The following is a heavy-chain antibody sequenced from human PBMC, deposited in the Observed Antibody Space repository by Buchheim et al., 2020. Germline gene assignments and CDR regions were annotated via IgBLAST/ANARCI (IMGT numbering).Heavy chain of an antibody. CDR2: ISYDGSNK. CDR3: ARDLGIKQWSYGMDV. Sequence: QVQLVESGGGVVQPGRSLRLSCAASGFTFSSYAMHWVRQAPGKGLEWVAVISYDGSNKYYADSVKGRFTISRDNSKNTLYLQMNSLRAEDTAVYYCARDLGIKQWSYGMDVWGLGTT. CDR1: GFTFSSYA. D-gene: IGHD2-8*01. J-gene: IGHJ6*02. V-gene: IGHV3-30-3*01.